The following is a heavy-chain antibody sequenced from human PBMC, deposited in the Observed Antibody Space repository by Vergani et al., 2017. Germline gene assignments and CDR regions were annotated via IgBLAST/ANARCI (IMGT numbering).Heavy chain of an antibody. CDR1: GGSFSGYF. CDR2: VNHSGST. J-gene: IGHJ6*02. Sequence: QVPLQQWGAGLLKPSETLSLTCAVSGGSFSGYFWSWLRQPPGKGLEWVGEVNHSGSTIYNPSLKSRVTISVDTSKNQFSLKLSSVTAADTAVYYCARGKLAPYYCYNGMDVWGQGTTVTVSS. V-gene: IGHV4-34*01. D-gene: IGHD2-21*01. CDR3: ARGKLAPYYCYNGMDV.